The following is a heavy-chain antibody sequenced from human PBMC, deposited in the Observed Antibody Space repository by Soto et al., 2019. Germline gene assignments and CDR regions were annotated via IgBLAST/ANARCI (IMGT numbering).Heavy chain of an antibody. CDR1: GFTFSNFA. V-gene: IGHV3-23*01. CDR3: ANTIPKTGKTLGF. J-gene: IGHJ4*02. Sequence: GGSVRLSCVASGFTFSNFAMAWVRQAPGEGLEWVSAISGSGDDTFYADSMKGRFTISRDNSKDTLYLQINSLRAEDTAVYYCANTIPKTGKTLGFWGQGTLVTVSS. D-gene: IGHD1-1*01. CDR2: ISGSGDDT.